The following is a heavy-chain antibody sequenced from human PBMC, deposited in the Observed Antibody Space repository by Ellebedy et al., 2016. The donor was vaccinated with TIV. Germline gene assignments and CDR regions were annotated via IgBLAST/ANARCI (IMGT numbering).Heavy chain of an antibody. CDR3: ARGGRGGYYGDSSYYFDY. CDR2: IYYSGST. D-gene: IGHD4-17*01. Sequence: SETLSLXXTVSGGSISSYYWSWIRQPPGKGLEWIGYIYYSGSTNYNPSLKSRVTISVDTSKNQFSLKLSSVTAADTAVYYCARGGRGGYYGDSSYYFDYWGQGTLVTVSS. V-gene: IGHV4-59*01. J-gene: IGHJ4*02. CDR1: GGSISSYY.